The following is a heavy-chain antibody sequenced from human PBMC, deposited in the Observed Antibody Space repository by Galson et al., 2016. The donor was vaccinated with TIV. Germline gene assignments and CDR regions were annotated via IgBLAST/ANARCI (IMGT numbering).Heavy chain of an antibody. Sequence: SVKVSCKASGYTFTTYYIHWVRQAPGQGLEWMGVIDPSGGGTTYAQKFQARVTMTRDTSTSTVYMELSSLKSEDAAVYYCATWGAASDWLEEGYFDYWGQGTLVTVSS. V-gene: IGHV1-46*01. J-gene: IGHJ4*02. CDR2: IDPSGGGT. D-gene: IGHD2-15*01. CDR1: GYTFTTYY. CDR3: ATWGAASDWLEEGYFDY.